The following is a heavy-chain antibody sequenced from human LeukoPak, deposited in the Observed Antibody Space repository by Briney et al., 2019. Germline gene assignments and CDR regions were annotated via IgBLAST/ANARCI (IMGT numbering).Heavy chain of an antibody. Sequence: SQTLSLTRAISGDSVSSNSAAWNWIRQSPSRGLEWLGRTYYRSKWYNDYAVSVKSRIIINPDTSKNQFSLQLDSVTPEDTAVYYCARGGYGDYVSLFQHWGQGTLVTVSS. D-gene: IGHD4-17*01. CDR1: GDSVSSNSAA. J-gene: IGHJ1*01. CDR3: ARGGYGDYVSLFQH. V-gene: IGHV6-1*01. CDR2: TYYRSKWYN.